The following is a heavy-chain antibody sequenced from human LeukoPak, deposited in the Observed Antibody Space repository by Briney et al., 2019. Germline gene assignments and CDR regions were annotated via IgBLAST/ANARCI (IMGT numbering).Heavy chain of an antibody. Sequence: PSETLSLTCTVSGDSINSGDYYWSWIRQSPGKGLEWIGYFRYSGSNYDNPSLKSRVRISVDTSRDQFSLKLSSVTAADTAVYYCAISTIAAAPLWGQGTLVTVSS. CDR1: GDSINSGDYY. J-gene: IGHJ4*02. CDR2: FRYSGSN. D-gene: IGHD6-13*01. CDR3: AISTIAAAPL. V-gene: IGHV4-30-4*01.